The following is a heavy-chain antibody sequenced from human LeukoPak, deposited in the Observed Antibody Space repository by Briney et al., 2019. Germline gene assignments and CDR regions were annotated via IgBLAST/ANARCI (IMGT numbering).Heavy chain of an antibody. CDR3: ASRLKTPSDYGLSKYYFDY. D-gene: IGHD4-17*01. CDR2: IGWNGGGI. V-gene: IGHV3-9*01. Sequence: GGSLRLSCAASGFSFDDYAMHWVRQAPGKGLEWVSGIGWNGGGIVYADSVKGRFTISRDNTKNTLYLQMNSLRAEDTAVYYCASRLKTPSDYGLSKYYFDYWGQGTLVTVSS. J-gene: IGHJ4*02. CDR1: GFSFDDYA.